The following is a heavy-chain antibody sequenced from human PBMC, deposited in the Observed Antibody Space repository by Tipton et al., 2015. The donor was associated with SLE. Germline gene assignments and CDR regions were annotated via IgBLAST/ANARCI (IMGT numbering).Heavy chain of an antibody. V-gene: IGHV3-13*01. CDR1: GFTFSRYD. D-gene: IGHD2-2*01. J-gene: IGHJ6*02. CDR3: ARALLDVVPRPSGMDV. Sequence: VQLVQSGGNLVQPGGSLRLSCAASGFTFSRYDMHWVRQVTGRGLEWISAVGTTADRYYSDSVKGRFTVSRDDVMSSFYLQMYNLRGGDTGVYYCARALLDVVPRPSGMDVWGPGTTV. CDR2: VGTTADR.